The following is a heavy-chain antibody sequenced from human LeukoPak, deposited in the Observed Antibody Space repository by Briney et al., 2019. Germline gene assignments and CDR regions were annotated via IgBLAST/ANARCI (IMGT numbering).Heavy chain of an antibody. J-gene: IGHJ4*02. CDR2: ISGSGGST. Sequence: GGSLRLSWAASGFTFSSYAMSWVRQALGKGLEWVSAISGSGGSTYYADSVKGRFTISRDNSKNTLYLQMNSLRAEDTAVYYCAKVGRSGWPNPFDYWGQGTLVTVSS. CDR3: AKVGRSGWPNPFDY. CDR1: GFTFSSYA. V-gene: IGHV3-23*01. D-gene: IGHD6-19*01.